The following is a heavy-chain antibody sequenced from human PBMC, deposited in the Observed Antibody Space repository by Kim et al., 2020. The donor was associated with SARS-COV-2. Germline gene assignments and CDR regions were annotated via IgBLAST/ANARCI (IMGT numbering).Heavy chain of an antibody. CDR1: GGSISSSTYY. V-gene: IGHV4-39*01. D-gene: IGHD5-18*01. CDR3: ARVGYRNGYSTYVDY. CDR2: IYYSGRT. Sequence: SETLSLTCTVSGGSISSSTYYWGWIRQPPGKGLEWIATIYYSGRTFYNRSLKSRVTISVDTSKDQFSLKLSSVTAADTAVYYCARVGYRNGYSTYVDYWGQGTLVSVSS. J-gene: IGHJ4*02.